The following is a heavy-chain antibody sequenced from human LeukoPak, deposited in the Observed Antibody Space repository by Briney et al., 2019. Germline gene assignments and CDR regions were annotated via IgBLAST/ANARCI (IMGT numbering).Heavy chain of an antibody. CDR3: ARDGVQTTPFDY. V-gene: IGHV3-74*01. Sequence: GGSLRLSCATSGFTFSGYWMHWVRQAPGKGLWWLSLINGDGSYTIYADSVKGRFTISRDNAKNTLYLQMDSLRAEDTAVYYCARDGVQTTPFDYWGQGTLVTVSS. CDR1: GFTFSGYW. J-gene: IGHJ4*02. CDR2: INGDGSYT. D-gene: IGHD4/OR15-4a*01.